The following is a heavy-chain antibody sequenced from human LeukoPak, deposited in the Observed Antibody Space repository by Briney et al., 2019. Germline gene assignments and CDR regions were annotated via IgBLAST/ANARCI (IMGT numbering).Heavy chain of an antibody. CDR2: INHSGST. D-gene: IGHD3-3*01. J-gene: IGHJ5*02. CDR1: GFTFSSYG. CDR3: AGTEWSFDP. V-gene: IGHV4-34*08. Sequence: GSLRLSCAASGFTFSSYGMSWVRQPPGKGLEWIGEINHSGSTNYNPSLKSRVTISVDTSKNQFSLKLSSVTAADTAVYYCAGTEWSFDPWGQGTLVTVSS.